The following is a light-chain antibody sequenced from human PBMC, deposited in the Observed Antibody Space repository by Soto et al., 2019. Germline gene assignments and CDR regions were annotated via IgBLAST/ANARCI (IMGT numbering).Light chain of an antibody. CDR3: QQSSNWPRT. Sequence: EIVMTQSPATLSVSPGERATLSCRASQSISSNLAWYQQRPGQPPRLLIYGASTRATGIPARFSGSGSGTEFTLTISSLQSEDFAVYYCQQSSNWPRTFGQGTKV. CDR2: GAS. CDR1: QSISSN. V-gene: IGKV3-15*01. J-gene: IGKJ1*01.